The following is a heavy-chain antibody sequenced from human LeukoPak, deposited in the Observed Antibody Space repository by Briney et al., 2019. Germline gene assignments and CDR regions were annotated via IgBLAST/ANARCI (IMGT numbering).Heavy chain of an antibody. Sequence: GGSLRLSCAASGFTFSSYGMHWVRQAPGKGLEWVAVISYDGSNKYYADSVKGRFTISRDNSKNTLYLQMNSLRAEDTAVYYCAKDRYQYYGSGSYLPDDYWGQGTLVTVSS. CDR3: AKDRYQYYGSGSYLPDDY. CDR2: ISYDGSNK. CDR1: GFTFSSYG. V-gene: IGHV3-30*18. J-gene: IGHJ4*02. D-gene: IGHD3-10*01.